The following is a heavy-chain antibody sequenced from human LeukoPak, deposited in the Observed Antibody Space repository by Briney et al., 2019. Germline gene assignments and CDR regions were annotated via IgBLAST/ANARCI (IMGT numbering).Heavy chain of an antibody. CDR1: GFTFSNAW. D-gene: IGHD3-10*01. J-gene: IGHJ6*02. CDR3: TTENLVRGVIMNYYYGMDV. V-gene: IGHV3-15*01. Sequence: GGSLRLSCAASGFTFSNAWMSWVRQAPGKGLEWVGRIKSKTDGGTTDYAAPVKGRFTISRDDSKNTLYLQMNSLKTEDTAVYYCTTENLVRGVIMNYYYGMDVWGQGTTVTVSS. CDR2: IKSKTDGGTT.